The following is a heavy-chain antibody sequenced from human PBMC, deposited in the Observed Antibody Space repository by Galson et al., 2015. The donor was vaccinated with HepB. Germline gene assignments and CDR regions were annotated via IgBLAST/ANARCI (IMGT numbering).Heavy chain of an antibody. CDR2: IDPKNSYT. D-gene: IGHD3-10*01. V-gene: IGHV5-10-1*01. J-gene: IGHJ5*02. Sequence: QSGAEVKQPGESLRISCKGSEYNFASYWISWVRQMPGKGLEWMAMIDPKNSYTHYSPSFQGHVPLSVDKSITTAYLQLSSLKASDPAIYYRARHGDFLNWFDPWGQGTLVTVSS. CDR3: ARHGDFLNWFDP. CDR1: EYNFASYW.